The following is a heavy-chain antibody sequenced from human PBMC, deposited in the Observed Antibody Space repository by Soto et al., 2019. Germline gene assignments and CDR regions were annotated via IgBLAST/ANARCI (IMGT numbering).Heavy chain of an antibody. CDR1: GFTVSSNY. CDR2: IYSGGST. V-gene: IGHV3-66*01. J-gene: IGHJ1*01. D-gene: IGHD3-22*01. Sequence: GGSLRLSCAASGFTVSSNYMSWVRQAPGKGLEWVSVIYSGGSTYYADSVKGRFTISRDNSKNMLYLQMNSLRAEDTAVYYCARDGYDSSGYYPEYFQHWGQGTLVTVSS. CDR3: ARDGYDSSGYYPEYFQH.